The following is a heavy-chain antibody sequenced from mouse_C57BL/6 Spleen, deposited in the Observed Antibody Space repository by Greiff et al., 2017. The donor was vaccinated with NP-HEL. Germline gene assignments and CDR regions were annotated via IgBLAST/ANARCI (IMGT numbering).Heavy chain of an antibody. Sequence: QVQLQQPGAELVKPGASVKLSCKASGYTFTSYWMHWVKQRPGQGLEWIGMIHPNSGSTNYTEKFKSKATLTVDKSSSTAYMQLSSLTSEDSAVFSRAPSTMMTGADSLGQGTTLTDAS. D-gene: IGHD2-4*01. CDR2: IHPNSGST. J-gene: IGHJ2*01. CDR1: GYTFTSYW. CDR3: APSTMMTGADS. V-gene: IGHV1-64*01.